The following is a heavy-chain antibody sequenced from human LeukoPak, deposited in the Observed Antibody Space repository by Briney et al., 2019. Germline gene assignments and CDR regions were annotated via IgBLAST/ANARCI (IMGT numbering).Heavy chain of an antibody. CDR3: ARDIVATSLSV. CDR1: GYTFTSYG. V-gene: IGHV1-18*01. D-gene: IGHD5-12*01. J-gene: IGHJ4*02. Sequence: GASVKVSCKASGYTFTSYGISWVRQAPGQGLERVGWISAYNGNTNYAQKLQGRVTMTTDTSTSTAYMELRSLRSDDTAVYYCARDIVATSLSVWGQGTLVTVSS. CDR2: ISAYNGNT.